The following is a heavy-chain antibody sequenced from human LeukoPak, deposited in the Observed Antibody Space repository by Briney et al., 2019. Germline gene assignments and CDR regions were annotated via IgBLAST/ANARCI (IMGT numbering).Heavy chain of an antibody. Sequence: GGSLRLSCAASGFTFSSYWMSWVRQAPGKGLEWVANIKQDGSEKYYVDSVKGRFTISRDNAKNSLYLQMNSLRAEDTAVYYCARDRGYYDYVWGSYRQGDAFDIWGQGTMVTVS. CDR3: ARDRGYYDYVWGSYRQGDAFDI. V-gene: IGHV3-7*01. J-gene: IGHJ3*02. CDR2: IKQDGSEK. CDR1: GFTFSSYW. D-gene: IGHD3-16*02.